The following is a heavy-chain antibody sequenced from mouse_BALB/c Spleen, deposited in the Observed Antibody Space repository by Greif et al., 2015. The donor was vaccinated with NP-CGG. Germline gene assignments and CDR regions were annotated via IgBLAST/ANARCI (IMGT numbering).Heavy chain of an antibody. Sequence: VKLMGSGPGLVAPSQSLSITCTVSGFSLTSYGVHWVRQPPGKGLEWLGVIWAGGSTNYNSALTSRLSISKDNSKSQVFLKMNSLQTDDTAMYYCARGGGNSYYAMDYWGQGTSVTVSS. CDR3: ARGGGNSYYAMDY. CDR2: IWAGGST. CDR1: GFSLTSYG. D-gene: IGHD2-1*01. V-gene: IGHV2-9*02. J-gene: IGHJ4*01.